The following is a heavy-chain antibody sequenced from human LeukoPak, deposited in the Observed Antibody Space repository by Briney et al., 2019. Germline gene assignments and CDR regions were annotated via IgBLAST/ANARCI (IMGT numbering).Heavy chain of an antibody. CDR3: ARDPKILYYMDV. Sequence: GGSLRLSCAASGFTFSSYSMNWVRQAPGKGLEWVSSISSSSSYIYYADSVKGRFTISRDNAKNSLYLQMNSLRAEDTAVYYCARDPKILYYMDVWGKGTTVTISS. CDR2: ISSSSSYI. CDR1: GFTFSSYS. V-gene: IGHV3-21*01. J-gene: IGHJ6*03. D-gene: IGHD2-8*02.